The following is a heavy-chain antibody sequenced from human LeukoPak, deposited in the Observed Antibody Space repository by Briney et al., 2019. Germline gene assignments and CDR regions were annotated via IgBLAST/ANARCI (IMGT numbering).Heavy chain of an antibody. CDR2: IYTGGNT. D-gene: IGHD3-22*01. V-gene: IGHV3-53*01. CDR1: GFTFSSYW. J-gene: IGHJ4*02. CDR3: ERGDDSGYYDYFDY. Sequence: GGSLRLSCAASGFTFSSYWMSWVRQAPGKGLEWVSTIYTGGNTYYAASVKGRFTISRDFSKNTVFLHMNSLRAEDTAMYYCERGDDSGYYDYFDYWGQGALVTVSS.